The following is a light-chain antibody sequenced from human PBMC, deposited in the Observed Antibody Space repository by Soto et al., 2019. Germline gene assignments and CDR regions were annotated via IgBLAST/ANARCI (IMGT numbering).Light chain of an antibody. CDR1: QSISSY. CDR2: VAS. V-gene: IGKV1-39*01. Sequence: DIQMTQSPSSLSASVGDRVTITCRASQSISSYLNWYQQKPGKAPKFLIYVASTLQSGVLSRFSGSGSGTDFTLTITSLQPEDFATYYCQQSYSSPYTFGQGTKLEIK. J-gene: IGKJ2*01. CDR3: QQSYSSPYT.